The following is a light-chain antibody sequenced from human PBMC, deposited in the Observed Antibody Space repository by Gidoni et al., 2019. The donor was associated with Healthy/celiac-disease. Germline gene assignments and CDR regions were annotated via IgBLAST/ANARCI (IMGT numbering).Light chain of an antibody. Sequence: SSELTQDPAVSVALGQTVRITCQGASLRSYYASWYQQKPGQAPVLVIYGKNNRPPGIPDRFSGSSSGNTASLTITGAQAEDEADYYCNSRDSSGNHLYVFGTGTKVTVL. J-gene: IGLJ1*01. V-gene: IGLV3-19*01. CDR2: GKN. CDR1: SLRSYY. CDR3: NSRDSSGNHLYV.